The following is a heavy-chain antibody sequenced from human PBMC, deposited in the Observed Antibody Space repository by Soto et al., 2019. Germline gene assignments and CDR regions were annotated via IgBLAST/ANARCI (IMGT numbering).Heavy chain of an antibody. V-gene: IGHV4-4*02. J-gene: IGHJ3*02. CDR2: IYHSGST. Sequence: PXETLYLTCTVSGVSIISDGCWNWVRLPPGKGLEWIGDIYHSGSTDYHPSLKSRVTISVDKSRNHFSLRLNSVTAADTAVYYCASRDSYGDYAHAYDISGQGKVVTVS. D-gene: IGHD4-17*01. CDR1: GVSIISDGC. CDR3: ASRDSYGDYAHAYDI.